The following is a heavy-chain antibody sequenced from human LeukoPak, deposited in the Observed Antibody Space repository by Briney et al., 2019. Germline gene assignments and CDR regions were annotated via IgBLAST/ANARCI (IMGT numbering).Heavy chain of an antibody. D-gene: IGHD2-15*01. J-gene: IGHJ6*02. CDR2: IWYDGSNK. Sequence: PGGSLRLSCAASGFTFSSYGMHWVRQAPGKGLEWVAVIWYDGSNKYYADSVKGRFTISRDNSKNTLYLQMNSLRAEDTAVYYCARPLGYCSGGSCYYYGMDVWGQGTTVTVSS. CDR1: GFTFSSYG. V-gene: IGHV3-33*01. CDR3: ARPLGYCSGGSCYYYGMDV.